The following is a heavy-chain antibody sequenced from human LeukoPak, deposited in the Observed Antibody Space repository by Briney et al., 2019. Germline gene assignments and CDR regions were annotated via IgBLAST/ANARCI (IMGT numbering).Heavy chain of an antibody. CDR1: GFTFSSYA. J-gene: IGHJ4*01. CDR3: ARDHSVAVAGKSDY. CDR2: ISGSSYTI. Sequence: GSLRLSCAASGFTFSSYAMNWVRQAPGKGLEWLSYISGSSYTIFYADSVKGQFTVSRDNAKNSLYLQMNSLRDEDTAVYYCARDHSVAVAGKSDYWGQGTLVTVSS. V-gene: IGHV3-48*02. D-gene: IGHD6-19*01.